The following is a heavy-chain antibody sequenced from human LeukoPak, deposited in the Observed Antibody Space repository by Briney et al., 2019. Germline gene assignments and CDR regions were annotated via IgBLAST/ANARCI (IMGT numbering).Heavy chain of an antibody. D-gene: IGHD3-3*01. V-gene: IGHV4-59*01. CDR2: IYYSGST. J-gene: IGHJ2*01. CDR3: ARAGVVTNPSSYWYFDL. CDR1: GGSIRSYY. Sequence: PSETLSLTCTVSGGSIRSYYWSWIRQTPGKGLEWIGYIYYSGSTNYNPSLESRVTISVDTSKNQFSLKLNSVTAADTAVYYCARAGVVTNPSSYWYFDLWGRGTLVTVSS.